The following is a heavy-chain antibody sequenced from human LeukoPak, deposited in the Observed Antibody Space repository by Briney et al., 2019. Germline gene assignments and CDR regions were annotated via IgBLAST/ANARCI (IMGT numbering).Heavy chain of an antibody. CDR1: GYTFTTYG. CDR2: ISAYNGNT. CDR3: ARDLIAVRPGWFDP. D-gene: IGHD6-6*01. J-gene: IGHJ5*02. V-gene: IGHV1-18*01. Sequence: GASVKVSCKASGYTFTTYGISWVRLAPGQGLEWMGWISAYNGNTNYALQFQGRVTMTTDTSMSTAYMELRSLRSDDTAVYYCARDLIAVRPGWFDPWGQGSLVTVSS.